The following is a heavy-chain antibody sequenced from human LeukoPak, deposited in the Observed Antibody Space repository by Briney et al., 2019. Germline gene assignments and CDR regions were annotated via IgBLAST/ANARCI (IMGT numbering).Heavy chain of an antibody. CDR3: ARREWTGAYNWFDP. J-gene: IGHJ5*02. D-gene: IGHD3-3*01. Sequence: PSETLSLTCTVSGGSISSYYWSWIRQPPGKGLEWIGYIYYSGSTNYNPSLKSRVTISVDTSKNQFSLKLSSVTAADTAVYYCARREWTGAYNWFDPWGQGTLVTVSS. V-gene: IGHV4-59*01. CDR1: GGSISSYY. CDR2: IYYSGST.